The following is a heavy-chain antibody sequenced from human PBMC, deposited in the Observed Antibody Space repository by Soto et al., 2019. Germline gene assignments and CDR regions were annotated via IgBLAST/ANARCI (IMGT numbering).Heavy chain of an antibody. Sequence: GGSLRLSCAASGFTVSINYMSWVRQAPGKGLEWVSVIYSGGSTYYADSVKGRFTISRHNSKNTLYLQMNSLRAEDTAVYYCARDLGYCSGGSCYSAFDIWGQGTMVTVSS. CDR1: GFTVSINY. J-gene: IGHJ3*02. V-gene: IGHV3-53*04. D-gene: IGHD2-15*01. CDR3: ARDLGYCSGGSCYSAFDI. CDR2: IYSGGST.